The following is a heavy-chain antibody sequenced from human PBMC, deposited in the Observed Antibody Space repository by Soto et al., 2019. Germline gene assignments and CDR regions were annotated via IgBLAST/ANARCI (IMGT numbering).Heavy chain of an antibody. CDR3: AVDVDTAMVFDY. CDR1: GFTFTSSA. CDR2: IVVGSGNT. V-gene: IGHV1-58*01. D-gene: IGHD5-18*01. Sequence: SVKVSCKASGFTFTSSAVQWVRQARGQRLEWIGWIVVGSGNTNYAQKFQERVTITRDMSTSTAYMELSSLRSEDTAVYYCAVDVDTAMVFDYWGQGTLVTVSS. J-gene: IGHJ4*02.